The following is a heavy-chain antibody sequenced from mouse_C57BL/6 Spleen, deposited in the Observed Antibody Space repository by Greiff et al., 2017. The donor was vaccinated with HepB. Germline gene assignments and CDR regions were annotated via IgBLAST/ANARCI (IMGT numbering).Heavy chain of an antibody. CDR1: GYTFTSYW. Sequence: EVQLQQSGTVLARPGASVKMSCKTSGYTFTSYWMHWVKQRPGQGLEWIGAIYPGNSDTSYNQKFKGKAKLTAVTSASTAYMELSSLTNEDSAVYYCTVYYDSSTSFAYWGQGTLVTVSA. CDR3: TVYYDSSTSFAY. J-gene: IGHJ3*01. V-gene: IGHV1-5*01. D-gene: IGHD1-1*01. CDR2: IYPGNSDT.